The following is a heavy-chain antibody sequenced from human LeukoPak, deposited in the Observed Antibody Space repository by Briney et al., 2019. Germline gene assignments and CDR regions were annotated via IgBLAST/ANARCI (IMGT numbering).Heavy chain of an antibody. CDR1: GFTLSSHW. Sequence: GGSLRLSCAASGFTLSSHWMGWVRQAPGKGLEWVANIKQDGSETYYVDSVKGRFTISRDNAKNSLYLQMNSLRAEDTAVYYCARDYFSRAALLGYFDLWGRGTLVTVSS. CDR3: ARDYFSRAALLGYFDL. J-gene: IGHJ2*01. CDR2: IKQDGSET. V-gene: IGHV3-7*01. D-gene: IGHD2-15*01.